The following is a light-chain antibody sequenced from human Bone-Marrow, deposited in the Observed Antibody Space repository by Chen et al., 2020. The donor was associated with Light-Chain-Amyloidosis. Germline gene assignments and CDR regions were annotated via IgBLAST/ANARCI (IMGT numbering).Light chain of an antibody. CDR2: ADD. CDR1: SGSIATNY. Sequence: NFMLTQPHSASESPGKTVIISCTRSSGSIATNYVQWYQHRPGRSPAPVIYADDQRPSGVPDRFSGSIERASTSASLTISGLKTEDEADYCCQSYQGSSQGVFGGGTKLTVL. J-gene: IGLJ3*02. V-gene: IGLV6-57*01. CDR3: QSYQGSSQGV.